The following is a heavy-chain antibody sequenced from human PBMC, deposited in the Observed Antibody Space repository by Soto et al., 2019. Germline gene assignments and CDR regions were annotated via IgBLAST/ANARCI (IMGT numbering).Heavy chain of an antibody. CDR3: ARDTETLGPRANDALDI. CDR2: INAGSGNT. Sequence: QAQLVQSGAEMKKPGASVKVSCKATGYTFSAYTMNWVRQAPGQRLEWMGWINAGSGNTKYSQNFQGRVSITRGTSASTVYMELTVLTSEETAVYYCARDTETLGPRANDALDIWGQGTMVTVSS. V-gene: IGHV1-3*01. J-gene: IGHJ3*02. CDR1: GYTFSAYT.